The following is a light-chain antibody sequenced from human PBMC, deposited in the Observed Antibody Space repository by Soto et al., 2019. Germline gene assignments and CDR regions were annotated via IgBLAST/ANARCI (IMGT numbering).Light chain of an antibody. V-gene: IGKV2-28*01. J-gene: IGKJ2*01. Sequence: DIVMTQSPLSLPVTPGEPASISCRSSHSLLHTNGYNYLDWYLQKPGQSPQLLIYFASNRASGVTDRFRGSGSCTDFTLKISRVEAEDVGVYYSMKDIQAPRTFGQGTKLEIK. CDR1: HSLLHTNGYNY. CDR3: MKDIQAPRT. CDR2: FAS.